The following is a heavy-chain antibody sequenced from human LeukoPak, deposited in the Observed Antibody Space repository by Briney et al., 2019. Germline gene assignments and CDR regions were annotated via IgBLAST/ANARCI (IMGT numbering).Heavy chain of an antibody. D-gene: IGHD3-10*01. CDR1: GYTFTSYG. Sequence: ASVKVSCKASGYTFTSYGISWVRQAPGQGLEWMGWISAYNGNTNYAQKLQGRVTMTTDTSTSTAYMELRSLRSDDTAVYYCASMVHYYGSGSYYQHGDHWGQGTLVTVSS. CDR3: ASMVHYYGSGSYYQHGDH. J-gene: IGHJ4*02. CDR2: ISAYNGNT. V-gene: IGHV1-18*01.